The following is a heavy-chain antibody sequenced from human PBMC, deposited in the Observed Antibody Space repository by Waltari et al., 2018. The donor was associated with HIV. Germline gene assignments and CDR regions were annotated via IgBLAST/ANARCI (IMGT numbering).Heavy chain of an antibody. CDR2: ISSRGNNT. D-gene: IGHD3-3*01. J-gene: IGHJ5*01. CDR1: GFSFSEYY. CDR3: ARTKYDLWSGSYFDS. V-gene: IGHV3-11*01. Sequence: QVQLVESGGDLVKPGGSLRPSCVASGFSFSEYYMSWIRLAPGKGLEWVSSISSRGNNTHYADSVQGRITISRDNAKNSLYLQMNTLRAEDTAVYYCARTKYDLWSGSYFDSWGQGTLVTVSS.